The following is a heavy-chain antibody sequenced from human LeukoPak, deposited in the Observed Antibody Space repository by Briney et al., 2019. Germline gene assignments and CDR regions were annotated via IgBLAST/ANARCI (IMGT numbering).Heavy chain of an antibody. CDR3: ARPSLYYYGSETYFWFDL. Sequence: MPGGSLRLSCAASGFTFSSYSMNWVRQAPGKGLEWVSCISTSSSYIYYADSVKGRFTTSRDNAKNSLYLQMNSLRAEDTAFYYCARPSLYYYGSETYFWFDLWGQGTLVTVSS. D-gene: IGHD3-10*01. V-gene: IGHV3-21*01. J-gene: IGHJ5*02. CDR2: ISTSSSYI. CDR1: GFTFSSYS.